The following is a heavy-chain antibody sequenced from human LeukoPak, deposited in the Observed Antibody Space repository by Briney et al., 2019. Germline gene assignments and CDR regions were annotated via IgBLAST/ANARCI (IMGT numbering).Heavy chain of an antibody. CDR2: INPNSGGT. CDR3: AREELAAGRPFDY. CDR1: GYTFTGYY. Sequence: ASVKVSCKASGYTFTGYYMHWVRQAPGQGLEWMGWINPNSGGTNCAQKFQGRVTMTRDTSISTAYMELSRLRSDDTAVYYCAREELAAGRPFDYWGQGTLVTVSS. J-gene: IGHJ4*02. V-gene: IGHV1-2*02. D-gene: IGHD1-26*01.